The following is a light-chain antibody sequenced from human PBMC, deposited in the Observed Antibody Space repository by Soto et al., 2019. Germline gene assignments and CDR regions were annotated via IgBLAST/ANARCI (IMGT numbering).Light chain of an antibody. J-gene: IGLJ1*01. CDR1: SSDVGAYNF. CDR2: EVS. V-gene: IGLV2-14*01. CDR3: SSYTTSSTPLYV. Sequence: QSVLTQPASVSGSPGQSITISCTGTSSDVGAYNFVSWYQQHPDTAPKLMIYEVSNRPSGVSNRFSGSKSGNTASLTISGLQAEDEADYYCSSYTTSSTPLYVFGTGTKVTVL.